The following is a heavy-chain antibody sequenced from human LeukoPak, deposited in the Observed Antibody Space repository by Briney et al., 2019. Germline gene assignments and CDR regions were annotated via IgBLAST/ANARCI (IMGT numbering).Heavy chain of an antibody. J-gene: IGHJ5*02. CDR2: ISAYNGNT. CDR3: ARNAADYYDSSGYYEGDWFDP. Sequence: ASVKVSCKASGYTFTSYGISWVRRAPGQGLEWMGWISAYNGNTNYAQKPQGRVTMTTDTSTSTAYMELRSLRSDDTAVYYCARNAADYYDSSGYYEGDWFDPWGQGTLVTVSS. CDR1: GYTFTSYG. D-gene: IGHD3-22*01. V-gene: IGHV1-18*01.